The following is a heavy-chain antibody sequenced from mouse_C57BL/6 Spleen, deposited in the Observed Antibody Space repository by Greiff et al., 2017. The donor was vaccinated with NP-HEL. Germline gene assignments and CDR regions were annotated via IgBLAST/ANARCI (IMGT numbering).Heavy chain of an antibody. CDR1: GYTFTDYY. CDR3: ARSPTVNWYFDV. D-gene: IGHD1-1*01. J-gene: IGHJ1*03. Sequence: EVQLQQSGPELVKPGASVKISCKASGYTFTDYYMNWVKQSHGKSLEWIGDINPNNGGTSYNQKFKGKATLTVDKSSSTAYMELRSLTSEDSAVYYCARSPTVNWYFDVWGTGTTVTVSS. V-gene: IGHV1-26*01. CDR2: INPNNGGT.